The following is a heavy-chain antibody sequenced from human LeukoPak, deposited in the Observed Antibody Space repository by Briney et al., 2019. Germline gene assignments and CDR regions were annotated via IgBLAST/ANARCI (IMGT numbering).Heavy chain of an antibody. CDR1: GYTFTSYG. CDR3: ARSYCSRTSCYSYYYYYYYMDV. Sequence: ASVKVSCKASGYTFTSYGISWVRQAPGQGLEWMGWISAYNGNTNYAQKLQGRVTMTTDTSTSTAYMELRSLRSDDTAVYYCARSYCSRTSCYSYYYYYYYMDVWGKGTTVTVSS. D-gene: IGHD2-2*01. V-gene: IGHV1-18*01. CDR2: ISAYNGNT. J-gene: IGHJ6*03.